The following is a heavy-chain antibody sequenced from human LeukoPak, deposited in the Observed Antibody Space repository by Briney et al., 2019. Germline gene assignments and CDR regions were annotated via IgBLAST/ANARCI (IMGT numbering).Heavy chain of an antibody. CDR1: GGSISSNSSY. CDR2: IYYSGST. D-gene: IGHD4-17*01. J-gene: IGHJ4*02. V-gene: IGHV4-39*01. CDR3: AGLPSGDYEYYFDY. Sequence: SETLSLTCTVSGGSISSNSSYWGWIRQPPGKGLEWIGSIYYSGSTYYNPSLKSRVTISVDTSNNQFSLKLNSVTAADTAVYYCAGLPSGDYEYYFDYWGQGTLVTVSS.